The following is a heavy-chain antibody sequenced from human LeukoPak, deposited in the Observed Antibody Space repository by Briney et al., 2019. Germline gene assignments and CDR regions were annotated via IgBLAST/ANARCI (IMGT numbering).Heavy chain of an antibody. CDR2: INPNSGCT. D-gene: IGHD3-22*01. CDR1: GYRCTGYY. J-gene: IGHJ1*01. V-gene: IGHV1-2*02. Sequence: ASVKVSCKASGYRCTGYYMHWVRQAPGQGLEWMGWINPNSGCTNYAQKFQGRVTMTRDTAISTAYMELSRLRSDDTAVYSCAIIPRITMLVPEGRAWGQGTLVTVPS. CDR3: AIIPRITMLVPEGRA.